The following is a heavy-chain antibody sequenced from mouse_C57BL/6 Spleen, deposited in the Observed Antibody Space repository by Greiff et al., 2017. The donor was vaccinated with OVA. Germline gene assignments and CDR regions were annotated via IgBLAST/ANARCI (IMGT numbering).Heavy chain of an antibody. CDR2: IDPEDGDT. Sequence: EVKLVESGAALVRPGASVKLSCTASGFNIKDYYMHWVKQRPEQGLEWIGRIDPEDGDTEYAPKFQGKATMTADTSSNTAYLQLSSLTSEDTAVYYCTGYYGNYVVDYWGQGTTRTVSS. CDR1: GFNIKDYY. J-gene: IGHJ2*01. D-gene: IGHD2-1*01. CDR3: TGYYGNYVVDY. V-gene: IGHV14-1*01.